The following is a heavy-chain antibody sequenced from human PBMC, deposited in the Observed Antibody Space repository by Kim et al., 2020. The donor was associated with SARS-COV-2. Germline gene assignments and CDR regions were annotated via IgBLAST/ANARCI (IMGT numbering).Heavy chain of an antibody. CDR3: ARDVELNRDY. CDR2: ST. D-gene: IGHD1-1*01. V-gene: IGHV3-53*01. J-gene: IGHJ4*02. Sequence: STNYTDSVKGRFTISRDNSKNTLYLQMNSLRAEDTAVYYCARDVELNRDYWGQGTLVTVSS.